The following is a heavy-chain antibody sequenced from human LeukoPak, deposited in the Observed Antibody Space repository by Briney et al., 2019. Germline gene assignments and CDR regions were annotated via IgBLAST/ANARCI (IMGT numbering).Heavy chain of an antibody. D-gene: IGHD3/OR15-3a*01. Sequence: SESLSLTCTVSGDSISHYFWSWLRQPPGKGLGLEWIAYIHDGGITNYSPSLRSRVTISIDTSKNQFSLTLNSVTAADTAVYYCARVGLDWGSIDYWGQGTLVTVSS. J-gene: IGHJ4*02. CDR3: ARVGLDWGSIDY. CDR2: IHDGGIT. V-gene: IGHV4-59*12. CDR1: GDSISHYF.